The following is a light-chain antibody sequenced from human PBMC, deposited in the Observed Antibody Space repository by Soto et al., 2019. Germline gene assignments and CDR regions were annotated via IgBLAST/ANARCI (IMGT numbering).Light chain of an antibody. V-gene: IGKV3-11*01. CDR2: ADS. CDR1: QSVSGN. J-gene: IGKJ5*01. Sequence: EIVLTQSPATLSLSPGETATLSCRASQSVSGNIGWYQQKPGQAPRLLIYADSNRATGIPARFSGSGSGTDFTLTISSLEPEDFSVYYCQQRYNWPITFGQGTRLEI. CDR3: QQRYNWPIT.